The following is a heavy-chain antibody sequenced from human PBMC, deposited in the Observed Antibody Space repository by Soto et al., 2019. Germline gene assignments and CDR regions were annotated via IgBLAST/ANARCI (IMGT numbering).Heavy chain of an antibody. Sequence: ASVKVSCKASGGTFSSYAISWVRQAPGQGLEWMGGIIPIFGTANYAQKFQGRVTITADESTSTAYMELSSLRSEDTAVYYCARDRENPEVLRFLEWSRPPILSFDYYGMDVWGQGTTVTVSS. V-gene: IGHV1-69*13. CDR2: IIPIFGTA. CDR3: ARDRENPEVLRFLEWSRPPILSFDYYGMDV. J-gene: IGHJ6*02. D-gene: IGHD3-3*01. CDR1: GGTFSSYA.